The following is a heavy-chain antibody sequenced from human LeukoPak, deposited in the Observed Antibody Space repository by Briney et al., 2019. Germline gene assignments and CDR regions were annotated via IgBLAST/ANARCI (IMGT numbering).Heavy chain of an antibody. D-gene: IGHD5-18*01. Sequence: ASVKVSCKASGGTFSSHVISWVRQAPGQGLEWMGGIIPIFGTANYAQKFQGRVTITADESTSTAYMELSSLRSEDTAVYYCASTVDTAMGGWFDPWGQGTLVTVSS. CDR1: GGTFSSHV. V-gene: IGHV1-69*13. J-gene: IGHJ5*02. CDR3: ASTVDTAMGGWFDP. CDR2: IIPIFGTA.